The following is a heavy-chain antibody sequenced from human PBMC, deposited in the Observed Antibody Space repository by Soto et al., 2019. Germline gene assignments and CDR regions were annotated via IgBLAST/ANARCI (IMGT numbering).Heavy chain of an antibody. CDR2: IYSGGST. J-gene: IGHJ4*02. CDR1: GITVSNNY. D-gene: IGHD2-8*01. V-gene: IGHV3-66*01. Sequence: VQLVESGGDLVQPGGSLRLSCAASGITVSNNYMSWVRQAPGKGLEWVSVIYSGGSTSYADSVKGRFTISRDKTTNTVYLQMISLRTEDTAVYYCARMYVWGQGTLVTVSS. CDR3: ARMYV.